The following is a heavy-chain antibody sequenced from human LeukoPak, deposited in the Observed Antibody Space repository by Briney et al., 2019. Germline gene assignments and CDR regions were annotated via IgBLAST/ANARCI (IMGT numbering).Heavy chain of an antibody. CDR1: GFTFSSYA. J-gene: IGHJ4*02. CDR2: ISGSGGGT. V-gene: IGHV3-23*01. D-gene: IGHD3-22*01. CDR3: AKVSPLYDSSGYYLLGPFDS. Sequence: GGSLRLSCAASGFTFSSYAMSWVRQAPEKGLEWVSTISGSGGGTYYADSVKGRFTISRDDSKSTLYLQMNSLRAEDTAVYYCAKVSPLYDSSGYYLLGPFDSWGQGTLVTVSS.